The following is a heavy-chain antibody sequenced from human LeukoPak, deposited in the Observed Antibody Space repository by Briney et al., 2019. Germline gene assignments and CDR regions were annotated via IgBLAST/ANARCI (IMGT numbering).Heavy chain of an antibody. D-gene: IGHD7-27*01. CDR3: ARNRRSNWESLSFIDY. CDR2: INYSGST. Sequence: SETLSLTCSVSGGSIITYYWTWIRQPPGKGLEWIGYINYSGSTSHNPSLNSRVTMSLDTSKNQFSLKLNSVTAADTAIYYCARNRRSNWESLSFIDYWGQGTLVTVSS. J-gene: IGHJ4*02. V-gene: IGHV4-59*08. CDR1: GGSIITYY.